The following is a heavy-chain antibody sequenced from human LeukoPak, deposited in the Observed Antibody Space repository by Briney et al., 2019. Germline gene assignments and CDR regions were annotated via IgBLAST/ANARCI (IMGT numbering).Heavy chain of an antibody. CDR2: ISYDGSNK. D-gene: IGHD5-18*01. Sequence: PGRSLRLSCAASGFTFSSYAMYWVRQAPGKGLEWVAVISYDGSNKYYADSVKGRFTISRDNSKNTLYLQMNSLRAEDTAVYYCAREDTALVIAYWGQGTLVTVSS. CDR3: AREDTALVIAY. CDR1: GFTFSSYA. J-gene: IGHJ4*02. V-gene: IGHV3-30*04.